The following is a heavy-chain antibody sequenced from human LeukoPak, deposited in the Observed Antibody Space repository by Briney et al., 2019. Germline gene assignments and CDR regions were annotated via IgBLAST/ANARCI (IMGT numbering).Heavy chain of an antibody. CDR3: ARDCLDAYYYDSSGCSDY. V-gene: IGHV4-39*02. J-gene: IGHJ4*02. CDR1: GGSISSSSYY. Sequence: PSETLSLTCTVSGGSISSSSYYWGWIRQPPGKGLEWIGCISYSGSTYYNPSLKSRVTISVDTSKNQFSLKLSSVTAADTAVYYCARDCLDAYYYDSSGCSDYWGQGTLVTVSS. D-gene: IGHD3-22*01. CDR2: ISYSGST.